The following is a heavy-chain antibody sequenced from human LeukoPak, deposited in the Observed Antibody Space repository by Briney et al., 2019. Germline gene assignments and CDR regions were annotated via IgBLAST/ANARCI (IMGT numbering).Heavy chain of an antibody. J-gene: IGHJ6*02. V-gene: IGHV4-59*01. CDR2: IYYNGNT. Sequence: KPSETLSLTCSVSDGSINSYYWNWIRRPPGKGLEWIGYIYYNGNTNYSPSLKSRVTMSVDTSKNLFSLKVSSVTAADTADYYCARGRSNYYGMDVWGQGTTVTVSS. CDR3: ARGRSNYYGMDV. D-gene: IGHD1-26*01. CDR1: DGSINSYY.